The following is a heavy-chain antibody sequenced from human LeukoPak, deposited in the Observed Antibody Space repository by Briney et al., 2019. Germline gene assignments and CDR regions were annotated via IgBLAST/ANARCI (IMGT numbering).Heavy chain of an antibody. J-gene: IGHJ5*02. Sequence: GASVKVSCKASGYTFTGYYMHWVRQAPGQGLEWMGWISAYNGHTKYPQKLQGRVTMTTDTSTSTAYMELRSLRSDDTAVYYCGRGNKSFDPWGQGTLVTVSS. CDR1: GYTFTGYY. V-gene: IGHV1-18*04. CDR3: GRGNKSFDP. CDR2: ISAYNGHT.